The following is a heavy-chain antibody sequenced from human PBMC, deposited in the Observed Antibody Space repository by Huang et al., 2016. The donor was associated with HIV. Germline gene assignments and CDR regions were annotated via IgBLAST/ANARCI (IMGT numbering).Heavy chain of an antibody. V-gene: IGHV1-69*13. Sequence: QVQLVQSGAEVKKPGSSVKVSCKASGGTFSSYAISWVRQAPGQGLEWMGGIMPIFGTANYAQKFQGRVTITADESTSTAYMELSSLRSEDTAVYYCARARGYYDSSVSYYFDYWGQGTLVTVSS. J-gene: IGHJ4*02. CDR3: ARARGYYDSSVSYYFDY. D-gene: IGHD3-22*01. CDR1: GGTFSSYA. CDR2: IMPIFGTA.